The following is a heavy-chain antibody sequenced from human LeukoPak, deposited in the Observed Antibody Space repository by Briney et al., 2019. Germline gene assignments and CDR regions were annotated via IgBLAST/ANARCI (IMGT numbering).Heavy chain of an antibody. CDR3: ARVVGEEYYFDY. Sequence: PSETLSLTCAVYGGSFSGYYWSWIRQPPGKGLEWIGEINHSGSTNYNPSLKSRVTISVDASKNQFSLKLSSVTAADTAVYYCARVVGEEYYFDYWGQGTLVTVSS. V-gene: IGHV4-34*01. CDR1: GGSFSGYY. D-gene: IGHD1-26*01. CDR2: INHSGST. J-gene: IGHJ4*02.